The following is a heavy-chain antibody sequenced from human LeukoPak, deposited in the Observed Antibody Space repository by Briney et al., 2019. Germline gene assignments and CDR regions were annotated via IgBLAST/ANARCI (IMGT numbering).Heavy chain of an antibody. D-gene: IGHD4-23*01. Sequence: GASVKVSCKASGGTFISYAISWVRQAPGQGLEWMGRIIPIFGTANYAQKFQGRVTITTDESTSTAYMELSSLRSEDTAVYYCARDRGYGGNSMSDYWGQGTLVTVSS. V-gene: IGHV1-69*05. CDR3: ARDRGYGGNSMSDY. J-gene: IGHJ4*02. CDR1: GGTFISYA. CDR2: IIPIFGTA.